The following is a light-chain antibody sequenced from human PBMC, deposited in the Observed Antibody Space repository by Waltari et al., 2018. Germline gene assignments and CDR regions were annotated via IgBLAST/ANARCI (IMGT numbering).Light chain of an antibody. CDR1: QTISSNY. CDR2: GAS. V-gene: IGKV3-20*01. J-gene: IGKJ1*01. Sequence: EIVLTQSPGTLSLSPGDRATLSCRASQTISSNYLAWYQQKPRQAPRLLLYGASSRATGTPDRFTVSGSATDFTLTISRLEPEDFAVYFCQQFGTAPPTFGLGTKVEIE. CDR3: QQFGTAPPT.